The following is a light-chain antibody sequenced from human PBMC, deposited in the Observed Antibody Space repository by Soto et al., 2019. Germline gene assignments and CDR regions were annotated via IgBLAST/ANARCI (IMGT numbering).Light chain of an antibody. J-gene: IGKJ2*01. CDR3: QQYSSSAYT. V-gene: IGKV3-20*01. CDR1: QTVSSNY. Sequence: ELVLTQSPGTLSLSPGERATLSCRARQTVSSNYLAWYQQKPGQAPRLLIYGASSRATGIPDRFSGSGSGTDFTLTITRLEPEDFAVYYCQQYSSSAYTFGQGTKLEIK. CDR2: GAS.